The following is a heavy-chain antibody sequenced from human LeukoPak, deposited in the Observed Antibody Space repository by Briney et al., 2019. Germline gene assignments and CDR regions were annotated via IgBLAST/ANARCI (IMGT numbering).Heavy chain of an antibody. Sequence: AGGSLRFSCAASGFTFSSYAMSWVRQAPGKGLEWVSAISASGGSTYYADSVKGRFTISRDNSKNTLYLRMNSLRAEDTAIYYCAKDRIAAAAPQYYFDYWGQGTLVTVSS. J-gene: IGHJ4*02. CDR1: GFTFSSYA. CDR2: ISASGGST. CDR3: AKDRIAAAAPQYYFDY. V-gene: IGHV3-23*01. D-gene: IGHD6-13*01.